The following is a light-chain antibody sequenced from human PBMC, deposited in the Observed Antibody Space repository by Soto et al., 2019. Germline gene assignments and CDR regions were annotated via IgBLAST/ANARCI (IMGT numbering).Light chain of an antibody. CDR2: EVS. V-gene: IGLV2-8*01. Sequence: QSALTQPASVSGSPGQSITITCTGTSSDVGAYNYVSWYQQHPGKAPKLVIYEVSKRPSGVPDRFSASKSGNTASLTVSGLQAEDEADYYCSSHGGSNNFYVFGTGTKVTVL. J-gene: IGLJ1*01. CDR1: SSDVGAYNY. CDR3: SSHGGSNNFYV.